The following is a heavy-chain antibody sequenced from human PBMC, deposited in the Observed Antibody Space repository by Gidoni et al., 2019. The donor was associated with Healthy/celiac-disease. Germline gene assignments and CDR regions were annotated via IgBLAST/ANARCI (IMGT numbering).Heavy chain of an antibody. CDR1: GYTFTSYG. J-gene: IGHJ5*02. D-gene: IGHD3-3*02. V-gene: IGHV1-18*01. CDR2: ISAYNGNT. CDR3: ARYGIFGVVMGWFDP. Sequence: VQLVQSGAEVKKPGASVKASCTASGYTFTSYGISWVRQAPGQGLEWMGWISAYNGNTNYAQKLQGRVTMTTDTSTSTAYMELRSLRSDDTAVYYCARYGIFGVVMGWFDPWGQGTLVTVSS.